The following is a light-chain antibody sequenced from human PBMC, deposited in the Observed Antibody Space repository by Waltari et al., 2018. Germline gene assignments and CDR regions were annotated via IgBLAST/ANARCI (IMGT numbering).Light chain of an antibody. CDR3: ETGGHGTWV. Sequence: QLVVTQSPSVSAALGASVKPTRTLSSAHRGNVIAWPQQHPEKGPRYLMKVNSDGSHSKGDEIPDRFSGSSSGAERYLTISNVQSEDEADYYCETGGHGTWVFGGGTRLTVL. J-gene: IGLJ3*02. V-gene: IGLV4-69*01. CDR1: SAHRGNV. CDR2: VNSDGSH.